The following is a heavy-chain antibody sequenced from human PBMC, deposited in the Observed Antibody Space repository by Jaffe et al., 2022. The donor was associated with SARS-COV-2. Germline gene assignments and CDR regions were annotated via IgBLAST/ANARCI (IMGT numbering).Heavy chain of an antibody. Sequence: QLQLQESGPGLVKPSETLSLTCTVSGGSISSSSYYWGWIRQPPGKGLEWIGSIYYSGSTYYNPSLKSRVTISVDTSKNQFSLKLSSVTAADTAVYYCARLHKGYSSGWFDPWGQGTLVTVSS. CDR3: ARLHKGYSSGWFDP. V-gene: IGHV4-39*01. CDR1: GGSISSSSYY. J-gene: IGHJ5*02. D-gene: IGHD6-19*01. CDR2: IYYSGST.